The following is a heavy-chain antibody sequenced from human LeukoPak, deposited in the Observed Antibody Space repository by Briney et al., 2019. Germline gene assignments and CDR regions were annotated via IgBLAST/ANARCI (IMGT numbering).Heavy chain of an antibody. CDR3: AELGITMIGGV. D-gene: IGHD3-10*02. V-gene: IGHV3-69-1*02. CDR2: ISSIGTI. J-gene: IGHJ6*04. CDR1: GFTFSDSY. Sequence: DPGGSLRLSCAASGFTFSDSYMSWIRQAPGKGLEFISYISSIGTIHYADSVKGRFTISRDNAKNSLYLQMNSLRAEDTAVYYCAELGITMIGGVWGKGTTVTISS.